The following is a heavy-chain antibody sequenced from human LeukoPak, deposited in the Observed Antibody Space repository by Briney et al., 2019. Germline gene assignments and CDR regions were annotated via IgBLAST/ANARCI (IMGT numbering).Heavy chain of an antibody. CDR3: ARGRGGYQFSPYYYYMDV. V-gene: IGHV3-30*02. Sequence: GGSLRLSCAASGFTFSSYGMHWVRQAPGKGLEWVAFIRYDGSNKYYADSVKGRFTISRDNSKNTLYLQMNSLRAEDTAVYYCARGRGGYQFSPYYYYMDVWGKGTTVTVSS. D-gene: IGHD5-24*01. CDR2: IRYDGSNK. J-gene: IGHJ6*03. CDR1: GFTFSSYG.